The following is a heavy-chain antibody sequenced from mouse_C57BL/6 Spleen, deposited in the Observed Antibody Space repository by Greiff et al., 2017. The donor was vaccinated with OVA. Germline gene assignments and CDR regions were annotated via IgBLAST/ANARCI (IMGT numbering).Heavy chain of an antibody. CDR3: TRDQSSGRSYWYFDA. V-gene: IGHV5-9-1*02. D-gene: IGHD3-2*02. CDR2: ISSGGDYI. Sequence: EVMLVESGEGLVKPGGSLKLSCAASGFTFSSYAMSWVRQTPEKRLEWVAYISSGGDYIYYADAVKGRFTISRDNARNTLYLQMSSLKSEDTAMYYCTRDQSSGRSYWYFDAWGTGTTVTVSS. CDR1: GFTFSSYA. J-gene: IGHJ1*03.